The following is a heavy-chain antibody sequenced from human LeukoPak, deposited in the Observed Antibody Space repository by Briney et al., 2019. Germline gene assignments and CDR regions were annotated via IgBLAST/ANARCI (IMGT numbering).Heavy chain of an antibody. CDR3: AKDLRYSSSWYPAPGYYGMDV. D-gene: IGHD6-13*01. Sequence: GGSLRLSCAASGFTFSSYAMSWVRQAPGKGLEWVAVISYDGSNKYYADSVKGRFTISRDNSKNTLYLQMNSLRAEDTAVYYCAKDLRYSSSWYPAPGYYGMDVWGKGTTVTVSS. V-gene: IGHV3-30*18. J-gene: IGHJ6*04. CDR2: ISYDGSNK. CDR1: GFTFSSYA.